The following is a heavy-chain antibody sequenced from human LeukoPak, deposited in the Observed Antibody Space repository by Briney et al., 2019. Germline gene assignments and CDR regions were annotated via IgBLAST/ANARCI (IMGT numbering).Heavy chain of an antibody. J-gene: IGHJ6*04. CDR2: IYYSGSI. Sequence: PSETLSLTCTVSVRSVSSGSYYWSWIRQPPGKGLEWIGYIYYSGSINYNPSLKSRVTISVDTSKDQFSLKLSSVAAADTAVYYCASNDYYYGMDVWGKGTTVTVSS. V-gene: IGHV4-61*01. CDR3: ASNDYYYGMDV. CDR1: VRSVSSGSYY. D-gene: IGHD1-1*01.